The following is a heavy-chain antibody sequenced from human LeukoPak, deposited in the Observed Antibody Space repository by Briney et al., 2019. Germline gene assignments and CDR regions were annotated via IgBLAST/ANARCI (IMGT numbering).Heavy chain of an antibody. CDR3: ATYRDGYNYLNY. V-gene: IGHV1-24*01. CDR2: FDPEDGET. CDR1: GYTLTELS. D-gene: IGHD5-24*01. J-gene: IGHJ4*02. Sequence: ASVKVSCKVSGYTLTELSMHWVRQAPGKGLEWMGGFDPEDGETIYAQKFQGRVTMTEDTSTDTAYMELSNLRSEDTAVYYCATYRDGYNYLNYWGQGTLVTVSS.